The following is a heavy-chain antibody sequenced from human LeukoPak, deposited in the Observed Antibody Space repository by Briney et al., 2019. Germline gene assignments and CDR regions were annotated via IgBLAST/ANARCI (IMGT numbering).Heavy chain of an antibody. Sequence: NSSETLSLTCTVSDGSITNYDWSWVRQPPGKGLEFIGHVHYSGTTNYNPSLKSRVTISVDTSKNQFSLKLSSVTAADTAVYYCARGRSGAAPFDPWGQGTLVTVSS. CDR3: ARGRSGAAPFDP. CDR2: VHYSGTT. J-gene: IGHJ5*02. CDR1: DGSITNYD. V-gene: IGHV4-59*01. D-gene: IGHD3-10*01.